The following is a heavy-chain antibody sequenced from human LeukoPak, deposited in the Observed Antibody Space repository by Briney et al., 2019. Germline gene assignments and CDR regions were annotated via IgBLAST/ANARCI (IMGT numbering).Heavy chain of an antibody. J-gene: IGHJ3*02. CDR3: ARAHSPLPCGDYVVGAFDI. CDR1: GGSISSSNW. CDR2: IYHSGST. V-gene: IGHV4-4*02. Sequence: SETLSLTCAVSGGSISSSNWWSWVRQPPGKGLEWIGEIYHSGSTNYNPSLKSRVTISVDKSKNQFSLKLSSVTAADTAVYYCARAHSPLPCGDYVVGAFDIWGQGTMVTVSS. D-gene: IGHD4-17*01.